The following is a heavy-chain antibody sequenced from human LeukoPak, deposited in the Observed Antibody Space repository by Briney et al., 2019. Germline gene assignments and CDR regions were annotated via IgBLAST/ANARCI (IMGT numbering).Heavy chain of an antibody. D-gene: IGHD2-2*01. J-gene: IGHJ6*03. CDR2: IYTSGST. V-gene: IGHV4-4*07. CDR1: GGSISSYY. CDR3: AREYQQYYYYMDV. Sequence: SETLSLTCTVSGGSISSYYWSWIRQPAGKGLEWIGRIYTSGSTNYNPSLKSQVTISVDKSKNQFSLKLSSVTAADTAVYYCAREYQQYYYYMDVWGKGTTVTVSS.